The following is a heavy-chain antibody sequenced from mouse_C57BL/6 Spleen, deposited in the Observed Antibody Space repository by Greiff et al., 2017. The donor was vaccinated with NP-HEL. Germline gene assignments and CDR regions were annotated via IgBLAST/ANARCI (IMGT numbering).Heavy chain of an antibody. Sequence: QVQLKQPGAELVMPGASVKLSCKASGYTFTSYWMHWVKQRPGQGLEWIGEIDPSDSYTNYNQKFKGKSTLTVDKSSSTAYMQLSSLTSEDSAVYYCARYAMEDWGKGTSVTVSS. CDR1: GYTFTSYW. CDR3: ARYAMED. J-gene: IGHJ4*01. CDR2: IDPSDSYT. V-gene: IGHV1-69*01.